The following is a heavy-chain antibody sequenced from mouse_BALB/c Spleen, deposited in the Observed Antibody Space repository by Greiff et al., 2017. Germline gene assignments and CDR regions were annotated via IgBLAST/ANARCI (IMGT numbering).Heavy chain of an antibody. CDR1: GFTFSSYG. CDR2: ISSGGSYT. D-gene: IGHD2-14*01. Sequence: EVQRVESGGDLVKPGGSLKLSCAASGFTFSSYGMSWVRQTPDKRLEWVATISSGGSYTYYPDSVKGRFTISRDNAKNTLYLQMSSLKSEDTAVYYCAGYGRGPWLAYWGQGTLVTVSA. CDR3: AGYGRGPWLAY. J-gene: IGHJ3*01. V-gene: IGHV5-6*01.